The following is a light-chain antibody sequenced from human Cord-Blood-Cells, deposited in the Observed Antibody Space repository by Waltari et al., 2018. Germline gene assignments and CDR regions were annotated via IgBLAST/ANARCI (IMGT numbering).Light chain of an antibody. CDR1: SCSIASNS. V-gene: IGLV6-57*01. Sequence: NFMLTKPHSVTNSPGKTLPIPCTHPSCSIASNSLQWYQQRPGSSPTTVIYDDNQRPSGVPDRFSGSIDSSSNSVSLTISGLKTEDEADYYCQSYDSSNQVFGGGTKLTVL. CDR2: DDN. J-gene: IGLJ3*02. CDR3: QSYDSSNQV.